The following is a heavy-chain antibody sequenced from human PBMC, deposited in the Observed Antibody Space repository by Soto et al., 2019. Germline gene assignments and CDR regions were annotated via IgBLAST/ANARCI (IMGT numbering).Heavy chain of an antibody. CDR3: ARGRYSNSSRARSGWKFDY. CDR2: MNPNSGNT. D-gene: IGHD6-6*01. CDR1: GYTFTSYD. V-gene: IGHV1-8*01. Sequence: QVQLVQSGAEVKKPGASVKVSCKASGYTFTSYDINWVRQATGQGLEWMGWMNPNSGNTGYAQKFQGRVTMTRNTSISTAYMELSSLRSEDTAVYYCARGRYSNSSRARSGWKFDYWGQGTLVTVSS. J-gene: IGHJ4*02.